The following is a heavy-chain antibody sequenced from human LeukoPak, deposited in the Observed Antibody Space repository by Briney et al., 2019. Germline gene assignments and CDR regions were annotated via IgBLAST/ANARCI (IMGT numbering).Heavy chain of an antibody. D-gene: IGHD6-19*01. CDR3: TTDGGIAVRPLFDY. Sequence: AGGSLRLSCAASGFSFSNAWMSWVRQAPGKGLEWVGHIKSKTDGGTTDYAAPVKGRFTISRDYSKNAVFLQMNSLKTEDTAVYYCTTDGGIAVRPLFDYWGQGTLVTVSS. V-gene: IGHV3-15*01. CDR1: GFSFSNAW. J-gene: IGHJ4*02. CDR2: IKSKTDGGTT.